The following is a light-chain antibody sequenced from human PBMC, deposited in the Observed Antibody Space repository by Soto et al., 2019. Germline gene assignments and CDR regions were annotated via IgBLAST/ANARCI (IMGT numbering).Light chain of an antibody. CDR1: QSVSSSC. CDR2: GAS. J-gene: IGKJ5*01. V-gene: IGKV3-20*01. Sequence: IVLTQSPGTLSLSPGERATLSCRASQSVSSSCLAWYQQKPGQAPRLLISGASSRATGIPDRFSGSGSGTDFTLTISRLEPEDFAVYYCQQYGNSPITFGQGTRLEIK. CDR3: QQYGNSPIT.